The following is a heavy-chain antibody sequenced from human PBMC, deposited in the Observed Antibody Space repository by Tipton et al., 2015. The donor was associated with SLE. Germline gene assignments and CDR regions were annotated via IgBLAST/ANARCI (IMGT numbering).Heavy chain of an antibody. V-gene: IGHV4-61*02. CDR3: AREGEIVVPLRAYYYLDV. J-gene: IGHJ6*03. CDR1: GGSISFGSYY. CDR2: IYTSGYT. D-gene: IGHD2-2*01. Sequence: TLSLTCNVSGGSISFGSYYWSWIRQPAGKGLEWIGRIYTSGYTDSSPSLKSRVTISLDTSKNQFSLKLSSVTAADTAMYYCAREGEIVVPLRAYYYLDVWGKGTTVTVSS.